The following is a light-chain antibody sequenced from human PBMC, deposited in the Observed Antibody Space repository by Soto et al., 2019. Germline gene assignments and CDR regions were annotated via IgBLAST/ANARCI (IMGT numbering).Light chain of an antibody. J-gene: IGKJ5*01. CDR1: QSVSSSY. Sequence: EIVLTQSPGTLSLSPGERATLSCRASQSVSSSYLAWYQQKPGQAPRLLIYGASSRATGIPDRFSGSGSGTDFPHTISRLEPEDFAVYYCQQYGSSPPITFGHGTRLEMK. CDR2: GAS. CDR3: QQYGSSPPIT. V-gene: IGKV3-20*01.